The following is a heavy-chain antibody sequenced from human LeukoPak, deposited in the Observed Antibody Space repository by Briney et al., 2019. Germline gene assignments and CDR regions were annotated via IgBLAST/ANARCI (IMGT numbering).Heavy chain of an antibody. V-gene: IGHV3-21*01. CDR2: ISSSSSYI. Sequence: GGSLRLSCAASGFTFSSYSMNWVRQAPGKGLEWVSSISSSSSYIYYADSVKGRFTISRDNAKNSLYLQMNSLRAEDTAVYYCARVALPPSIAVAGTIDYWGQGTLVTVSS. D-gene: IGHD6-19*01. J-gene: IGHJ4*02. CDR3: ARVALPPSIAVAGTIDY. CDR1: GFTFSSYS.